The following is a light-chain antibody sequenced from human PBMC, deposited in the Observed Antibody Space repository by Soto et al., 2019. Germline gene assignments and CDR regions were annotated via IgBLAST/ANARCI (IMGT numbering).Light chain of an antibody. Sequence: DIVMTQSPLSLAVTPGEPASISCRSSQSLLHSNGNNYFDWYLQKPGQSPQLLIYLGSNRASGVPDRFSGSGSGTDFTLKINRVEAEDVGVYYCMQALQTPLTFGGGTKVEIK. CDR2: LGS. V-gene: IGKV2-28*01. CDR3: MQALQTPLT. CDR1: QSLLHSNGNNY. J-gene: IGKJ4*01.